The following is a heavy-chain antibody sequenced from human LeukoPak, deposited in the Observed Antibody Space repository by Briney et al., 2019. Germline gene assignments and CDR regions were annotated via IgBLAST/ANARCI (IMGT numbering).Heavy chain of an antibody. D-gene: IGHD3-3*01. Sequence: ASVKVSCKASGYTFTSYGISWVRQAPGQGLEWMGWISAYNGNTNYAQKLQGRVTMTTDTSTSTAYMELRSLRSDDTAVYYCARGPSRGPTFGVVILYYFDYWGQGTLVTVSS. J-gene: IGHJ4*02. CDR3: ARGPSRGPTFGVVILYYFDY. CDR2: ISAYNGNT. V-gene: IGHV1-18*01. CDR1: GYTFTSYG.